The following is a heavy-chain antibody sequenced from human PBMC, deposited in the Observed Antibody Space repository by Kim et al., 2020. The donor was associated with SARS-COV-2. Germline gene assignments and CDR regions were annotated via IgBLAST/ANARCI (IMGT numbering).Heavy chain of an antibody. CDR3: ARDLVIVVVPAAIDMECYGMDN. CDR2: ISSSGSTI. J-gene: IGHJ6*02. D-gene: IGHD2-2*03. Sequence: GGSLRLSCAASGFTFSDYYMSWIRQAPGKGLEWVSYISSSGSTIYYADSVKGRFTISRDNAKNSLYLQMNNMRAEDTAVYYCARDLVIVVVPAAIDMECYGMDNWGQGTTVTVS. V-gene: IGHV3-11*04. CDR1: GFTFSDYY.